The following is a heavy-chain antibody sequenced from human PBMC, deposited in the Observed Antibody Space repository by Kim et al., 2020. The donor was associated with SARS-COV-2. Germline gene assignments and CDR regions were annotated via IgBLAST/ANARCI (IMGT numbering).Heavy chain of an antibody. CDR2: ISGSGGST. CDR3: AKDQHSNNPDAGSYFDY. Sequence: GGSLRLSCAASGFTFSSYAMSWVRQAPGKGLEWVSAISGSGGSTYYADSVKGRFTISRDNSKNTLYLQMNSLRAEDTAVYYCAKDQHSNNPDAGSYFDYWGQGTLVTVSS. D-gene: IGHD2-15*01. CDR1: GFTFSSYA. V-gene: IGHV3-23*01. J-gene: IGHJ4*02.